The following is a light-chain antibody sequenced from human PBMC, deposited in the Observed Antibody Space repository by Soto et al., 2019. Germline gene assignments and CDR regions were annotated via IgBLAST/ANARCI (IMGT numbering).Light chain of an antibody. CDR2: SAS. V-gene: IGKV1-39*01. J-gene: IGKJ5*01. CDR3: QQSYSSPIT. CDR1: QSISNN. Sequence: DIQVTQSPSSLSASVGDIVTISCRASQSISNNLNWYQQRPGKPPNLLIYSASRLQSGAPSRFSGSGSGTDFTLTISSLQPEDFATYYCQQSYSSPITFGQGTRLEIK.